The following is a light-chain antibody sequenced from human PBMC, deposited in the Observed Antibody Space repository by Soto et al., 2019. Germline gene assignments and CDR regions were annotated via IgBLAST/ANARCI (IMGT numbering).Light chain of an antibody. CDR1: QSISSW. CDR2: KAS. V-gene: IGKV1-5*03. Sequence: DIPMTQSPSTLSASVGDRVTITCRASQSISSWLAWYQQKPGKAPKLLIYKASSLESGVPSRFSGSGSGREFTLTISSLQPDDFATYYCQQYNSYSPWTFGQGTKVEIK. J-gene: IGKJ1*01. CDR3: QQYNSYSPWT.